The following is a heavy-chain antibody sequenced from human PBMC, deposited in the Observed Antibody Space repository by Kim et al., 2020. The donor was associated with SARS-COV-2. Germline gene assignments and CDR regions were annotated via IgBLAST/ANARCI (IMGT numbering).Heavy chain of an antibody. CDR1: GFTFSSYS. J-gene: IGHJ4*02. CDR2: ISSSSSYI. CDR3: ARVSSSCCYFDY. V-gene: IGHV3-21*01. Sequence: GGSLRLSCAASGFTFSSYSMNWVRQAPGKGLEWVSSISSSSSYIYYADSVKGRFTISRDNAKNSLYLQMNSLRAEDTAVYYCARVSSSCCYFDYWGQGTLVTVSS. D-gene: IGHD6-13*01.